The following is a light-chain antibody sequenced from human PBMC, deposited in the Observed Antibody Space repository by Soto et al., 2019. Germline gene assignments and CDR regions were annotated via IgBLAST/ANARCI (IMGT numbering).Light chain of an antibody. CDR1: LSIGKY. V-gene: IGKV1-39*01. CDR3: QQSSSSPRT. Sequence: DIQMTQSPSSLSASVGDTVTITCRASLSIGKYVNWYIQKPGKAPKLLIFSASTLHTGVPSRFSGSRSGTDFSHTISSLQRGDYGTYYCQQSSSSPRTFGQGTRVDI. CDR2: SAS. J-gene: IGKJ1*01.